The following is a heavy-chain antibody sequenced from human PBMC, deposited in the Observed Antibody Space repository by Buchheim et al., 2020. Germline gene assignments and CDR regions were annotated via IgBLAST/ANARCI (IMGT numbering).Heavy chain of an antibody. Sequence: QVQLVQSGAEVKKPGSSVKVSCKASGGTFSSYAISWVRQAPGQGLEWMGGIIPIFGTANYAQKFQGRVTITADEATGTASMELSSLRSEDTAVYYCARVGYYDSSGYYSDYYYYYMDVWGKGTT. CDR1: GGTFSSYA. CDR2: IIPIFGTA. D-gene: IGHD3-22*01. CDR3: ARVGYYDSSGYYSDYYYYYMDV. J-gene: IGHJ6*03. V-gene: IGHV1-69*01.